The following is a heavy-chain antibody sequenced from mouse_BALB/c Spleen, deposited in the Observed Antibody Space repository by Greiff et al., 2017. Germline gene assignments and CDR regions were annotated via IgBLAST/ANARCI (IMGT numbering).Heavy chain of an antibody. CDR3: ARGRDIYYGYGYAMDY. Sequence: EVKVVESGGGLVKPGGSLKLSCAASGFTFSSYAMSWVRQTPEKRLEWVASISSGGSTYYPDSVKGRFTISRDNARNILYLQMSSLRSEDTAMYYCARGRDIYYGYGYAMDYWGQGTSVTVSS. D-gene: IGHD2-2*01. CDR1: GFTFSSYA. CDR2: ISSGGST. V-gene: IGHV5-6-5*01. J-gene: IGHJ4*01.